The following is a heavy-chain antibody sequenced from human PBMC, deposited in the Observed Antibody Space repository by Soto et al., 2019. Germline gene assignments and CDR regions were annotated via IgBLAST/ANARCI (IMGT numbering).Heavy chain of an antibody. CDR3: ARDPRYGSGSAR. D-gene: IGHD3-10*01. CDR1: GFTFSSYA. Sequence: QVQLVESGGGVVQPGRSLRLSCAASGFTFSSYAMHWVRQAPGKGLEWVAVISYHGSNKYYADSVKGRFTISRDNSKNTLYLQMNSLRAEDTAVYYCARDPRYGSGSARWGQGTLVTVSS. V-gene: IGHV3-30-3*01. CDR2: ISYHGSNK. J-gene: IGHJ1*01.